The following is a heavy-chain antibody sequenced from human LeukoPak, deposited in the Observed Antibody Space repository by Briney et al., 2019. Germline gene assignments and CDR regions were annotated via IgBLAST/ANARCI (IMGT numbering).Heavy chain of an antibody. CDR1: GDSISSYY. V-gene: IGHV4-59*01. CDR3: ARRRGSGTQLWKYNAFDI. D-gene: IGHD5-18*01. J-gene: IGHJ3*02. Sequence: SETLSLTCTVSGDSISSYYCSWIRQSPGKGLEWIGYMHYSGSSDYNPSLRSRVTISVDTSKNQFSLNLRSVTAADTAVYYCARRRGSGTQLWKYNAFDIWGQGTLVTVSS. CDR2: MHYSGSS.